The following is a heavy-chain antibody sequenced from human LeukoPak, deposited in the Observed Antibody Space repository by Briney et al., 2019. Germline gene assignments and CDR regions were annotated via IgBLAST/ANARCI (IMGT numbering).Heavy chain of an antibody. Sequence: SVKVSCKASGGTFSSYAISWVRQAPGQELEWMGGIIPIFGTANYAQKFQGRVTITADEATSTAYMELSSLSSEDTAVYYCARARGGSGSYYNSPPPRNYYMDVWGKGPTVTISS. CDR2: IIPIFGTA. CDR3: ARARGGSGSYYNSPPPRNYYMDV. J-gene: IGHJ6*03. CDR1: GGTFSSYA. D-gene: IGHD3-10*01. V-gene: IGHV1-69*13.